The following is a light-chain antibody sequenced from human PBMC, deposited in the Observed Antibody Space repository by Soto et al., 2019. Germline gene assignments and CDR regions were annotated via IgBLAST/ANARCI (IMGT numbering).Light chain of an antibody. CDR2: EVN. CDR1: SSDVGGYNY. J-gene: IGLJ2*01. Sequence: QSALTQPASVSGSPGQSITISCSGTSSDVGGYNYVSWYQQHPGKAPKLIIYEVNIRPSGISDRFSGSKSGNTASLTISGLQAEDEADFYCSSYTSSSTLVFGAGTKVTVL. V-gene: IGLV2-14*01. CDR3: SSYTSSSTLV.